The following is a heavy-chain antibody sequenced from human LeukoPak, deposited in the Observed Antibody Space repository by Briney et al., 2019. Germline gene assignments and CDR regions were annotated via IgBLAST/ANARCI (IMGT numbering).Heavy chain of an antibody. D-gene: IGHD3-22*01. J-gene: IGHJ6*02. CDR2: INHSGST. Sequence: KASETLSHTCAVYGGSFSGYYWSWIRQPPGKGLEWIGEINHSGSTNYNPSLKSRVTISVDTSKNQFSLKLSSVTAADTAVYYCARGGRSSGYYATPRVYYYYGMDVWGQGTTVTVSS. V-gene: IGHV4-34*01. CDR3: ARGGRSSGYYATPRVYYYYGMDV. CDR1: GGSFSGYY.